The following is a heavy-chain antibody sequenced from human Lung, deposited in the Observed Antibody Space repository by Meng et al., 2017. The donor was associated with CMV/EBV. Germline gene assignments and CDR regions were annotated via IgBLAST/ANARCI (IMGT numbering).Heavy chain of an antibody. V-gene: IGHV4-4*02. D-gene: IGHD6-19*01. Sequence: QGHVQDAGPGLLKSSGTQSLPCAVSGCSISSSNWWSWFRQPPGKGLEWIGEIYHSGSTNYNPSLKSRVTISVDKSKNQFSLKLSSVTAADTAVYYCASFPPPGKQWLVTDYWGQGTLVTVSS. CDR1: GCSISSSNW. J-gene: IGHJ4*02. CDR2: IYHSGST. CDR3: ASFPPPGKQWLVTDY.